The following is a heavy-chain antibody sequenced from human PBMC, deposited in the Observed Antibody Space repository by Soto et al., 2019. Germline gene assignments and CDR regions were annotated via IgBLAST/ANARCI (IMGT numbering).Heavy chain of an antibody. D-gene: IGHD6-13*01. CDR2: ISGSGGST. V-gene: IGHV3-23*01. J-gene: IGHJ4*02. CDR1: GFTFSSYS. Sequence: GGSLRLSCAASGFTFSSYSMNWVRQAPGKGLEWVSSISGSGGSTYYADSVKGRFTISRDNSKNTLYLQMNSLRAEDTAVYYCARGIAAAGALYDYWGQGTLVTVSS. CDR3: ARGIAAAGALYDY.